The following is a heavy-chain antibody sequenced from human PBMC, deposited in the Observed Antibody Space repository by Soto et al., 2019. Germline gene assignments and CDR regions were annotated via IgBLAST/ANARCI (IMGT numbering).Heavy chain of an antibody. Sequence: EVQLLESGGGLVQPGGSLRLSCAASGFTFSSYAMSWVRQAPGKGLEWVSAISGSGGSTYYADSVKGRFTISRDNSKNTLDLQMNSLRAEDTAVYYCAKPSRGWYSTLSYYYYYMDVWGKGTTVTVSS. V-gene: IGHV3-23*01. D-gene: IGHD6-19*01. CDR3: AKPSRGWYSTLSYYYYYMDV. J-gene: IGHJ6*03. CDR2: ISGSGGST. CDR1: GFTFSSYA.